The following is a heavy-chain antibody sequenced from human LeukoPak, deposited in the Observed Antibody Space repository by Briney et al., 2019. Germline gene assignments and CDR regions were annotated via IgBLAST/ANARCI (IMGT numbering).Heavy chain of an antibody. CDR1: GGSISSYY. CDR2: IYYSGST. CDR3: ARFSESYSFVDY. D-gene: IGHD3-10*01. V-gene: IGHV4-59*01. J-gene: IGHJ4*02. Sequence: SETLSLTCTVSGGSISSYYWSWIRLPPGKGLEWIGYIYYSGSTKYNPSLKSRVTISIDTSKNQFSLKLSSVTAADTAVYYCARFSESYSFVDYWGQGTLVTVSS.